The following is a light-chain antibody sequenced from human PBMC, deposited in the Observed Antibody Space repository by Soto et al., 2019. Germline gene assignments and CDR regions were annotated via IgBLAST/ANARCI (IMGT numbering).Light chain of an antibody. V-gene: IGKV1-39*01. J-gene: IGKJ2*01. Sequence: DIQMTQSPSSLSASVGHRVTITCRASQSIASYLNWYQQKPGKAPNLLIYAASALQSGVPSRFSGSGSGTDFTLTISSLQPEDFASYYCQQSYNTLYTFGQGTKLEIK. CDR1: QSIASY. CDR2: AAS. CDR3: QQSYNTLYT.